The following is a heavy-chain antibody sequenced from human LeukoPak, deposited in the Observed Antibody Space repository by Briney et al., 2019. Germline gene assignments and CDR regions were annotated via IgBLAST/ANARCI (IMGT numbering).Heavy chain of an antibody. V-gene: IGHV3-23*01. CDR1: GFTFSSYA. CDR2: ISGSGGST. Sequence: GGALRLSCAASGFTFSSYAMSWVRQAPGKGLEWVSAISGSGGSTYYADSVKGRFTISRHNSKNTLYLQMNSLRAEDTAVYYCAKGRSLWSPFDYWGQGTLVTVSS. J-gene: IGHJ4*02. D-gene: IGHD3-10*01. CDR3: AKGRSLWSPFDY.